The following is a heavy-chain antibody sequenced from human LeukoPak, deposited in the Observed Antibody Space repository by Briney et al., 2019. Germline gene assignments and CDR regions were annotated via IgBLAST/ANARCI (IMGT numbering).Heavy chain of an antibody. J-gene: IGHJ4*02. CDR3: AKDDGWVQYAN. CDR2: ISSGSYI. D-gene: IGHD5-24*01. V-gene: IGHV3-21*04. CDR1: GFTFSSYS. Sequence: GGSLRLSCAASGFTFSSYSMNWVRQAPGKGLEWVSSISSGSYIYYADSVKGRFTISRDNAKNSLYLQMNSLRAEDTAVYYCAKDDGWVQYANWGQGTLVTVSS.